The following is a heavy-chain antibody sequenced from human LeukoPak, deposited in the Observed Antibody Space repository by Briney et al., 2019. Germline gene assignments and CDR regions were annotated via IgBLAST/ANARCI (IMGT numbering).Heavy chain of an antibody. CDR2: ISSSGTYI. Sequence: PGGSPRLSCAASGFPFSDFYMSWIRQAPGKGLELVSYISSSGTYIYSPDSVKGRFNLSRDNANNSPYIQMHNLTPTDTAVNDCARGNWFDPWGEETLVTVSS. CDR1: GFPFSDFY. J-gene: IGHJ5*02. V-gene: IGHV3-11*01. CDR3: ARGNWFDP.